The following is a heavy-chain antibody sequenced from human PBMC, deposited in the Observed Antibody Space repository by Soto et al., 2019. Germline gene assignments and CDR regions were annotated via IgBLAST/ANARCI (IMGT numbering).Heavy chain of an antibody. CDR3: ARAQRGKIGGAIDAFDI. V-gene: IGHV1-2*04. CDR2: INPNSGGT. CDR1: GYTFTGYY. Sequence: QVQLVQSGAEVKKPGASVKVSCKASGYTFTGYYMHWVRQAPGQGLEWMGWINPNSGGTNYAQKFQGWVTMTRDTSISTAYMELSRLRSDDTAVYYCARAQRGKIGGAIDAFDIWGQGTMVTVSS. J-gene: IGHJ3*02. D-gene: IGHD3-16*01.